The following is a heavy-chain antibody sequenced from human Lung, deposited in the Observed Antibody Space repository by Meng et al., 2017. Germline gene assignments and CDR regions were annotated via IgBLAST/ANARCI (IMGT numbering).Heavy chain of an antibody. V-gene: IGHV4-34*01. Sequence: QGQLQQWGTGLLRAWGTLPLTCVVAGGSFSDYSWSGIRQPPGKGLEWIGEINHSGSTNYNPSLESRATISVDTSQNNLSLKLSSVTAADSAVYYCARGPTTMAHDFDYWGQGTLVTVSS. CDR1: GGSFSDYS. J-gene: IGHJ4*02. D-gene: IGHD4-11*01. CDR3: ARGPTTMAHDFDY. CDR2: INHSGST.